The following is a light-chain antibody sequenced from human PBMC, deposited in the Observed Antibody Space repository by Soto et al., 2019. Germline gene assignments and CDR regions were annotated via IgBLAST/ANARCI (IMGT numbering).Light chain of an antibody. CDR3: SSYTDSSNYV. CDR1: SSDVGGFNY. J-gene: IGLJ1*01. CDR2: EVI. Sequence: QSVLTQPASVSGSPGQSITISCTGTSSDVGGFNYVSWYQHHPGKAPKLMVYEVINRPSGVSNRFSGSKSGNTASLTISGLQAEDEADYYCSSYTDSSNYVFGTGTKVTAL. V-gene: IGLV2-14*01.